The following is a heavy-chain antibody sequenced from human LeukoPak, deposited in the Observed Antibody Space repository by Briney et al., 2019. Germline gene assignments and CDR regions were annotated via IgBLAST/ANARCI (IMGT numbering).Heavy chain of an antibody. Sequence: GGSLRLSCAGSGFAFESFTMTWVRQAPGKGLEWVSLISDTGRDINYADSVRGRFTISRDNTKNSLFLQMDSLRVEDTAIYYCAKVLFSAYDKYLDSWGREPRVTVSS. CDR2: ISDTGRDI. V-gene: IGHV3-21*04. CDR1: GFAFESFT. D-gene: IGHD5-12*01. CDR3: AKVLFSAYDKYLDS. J-gene: IGHJ4*02.